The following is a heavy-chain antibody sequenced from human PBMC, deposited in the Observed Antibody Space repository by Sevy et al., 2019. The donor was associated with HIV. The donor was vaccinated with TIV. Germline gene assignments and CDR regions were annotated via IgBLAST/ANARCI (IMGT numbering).Heavy chain of an antibody. J-gene: IGHJ4*02. V-gene: IGHV3-7*03. CDR1: GFTFSSYW. D-gene: IGHD5-18*01. CDR3: ARDRRKPGLQRWFFDY. Sequence: GGSLRLSCAASGFTFSSYWMSWVRQAPGKGLEWVANIKQDGSEKYYVDSVKGRFTISRDKAKNSLYLQMNSLRAEDTAVYYCARDRRKPGLQRWFFDYLGQGTLVTVSS. CDR2: IKQDGSEK.